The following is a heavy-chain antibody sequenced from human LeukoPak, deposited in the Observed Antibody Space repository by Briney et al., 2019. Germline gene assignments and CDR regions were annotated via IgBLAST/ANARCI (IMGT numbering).Heavy chain of an antibody. J-gene: IGHJ4*02. CDR2: ISSTSDYI. CDR3: ARDLNAVTRGY. CDR1: GFTFSSYS. Sequence: PGGSLRLSCVASGFTFSSYSMNWVRQAPGKGLEWVSSISSTSDYISYADSVKGRFTISRDNAKKSLYLQMNSLRAEDTALYYCARDLNAVTRGYWGQGTLVTVSS. V-gene: IGHV3-21*01. D-gene: IGHD4-17*01.